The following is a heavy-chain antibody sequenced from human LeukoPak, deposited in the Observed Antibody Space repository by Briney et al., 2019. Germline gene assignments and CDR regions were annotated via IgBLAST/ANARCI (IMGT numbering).Heavy chain of an antibody. CDR2: IIPIFGTA. Sequence: GSSVKVSCKASGGTFSSYAISWVRQAPGQGLEWMGGIIPIFGTANYAQKFRGRVTMAEDTSTDTAYMELSSLRSEDTAVYYCATPPPGYNSKWYSYYFDYWGQGTLVTVSS. D-gene: IGHD6-13*01. CDR3: ATPPPGYNSKWYSYYFDY. CDR1: GGTFSSYA. J-gene: IGHJ4*02. V-gene: IGHV1-69*06.